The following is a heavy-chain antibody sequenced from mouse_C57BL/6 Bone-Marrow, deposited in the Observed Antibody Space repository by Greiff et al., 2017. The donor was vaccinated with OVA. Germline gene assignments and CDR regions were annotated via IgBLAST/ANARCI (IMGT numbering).Heavy chain of an antibody. CDR2: INPNNGGT. CDR1: GYTFTDYN. CDR3: ARGGYYGSSYTWCFDV. D-gene: IGHD1-1*01. Sequence: EVQLQQSGPELVKPGASVKIPCKASGYTFTDYNMDWVKQSHGKSLEWIGDINPNNGGTIYNQKFKGKATLTVDKSSSTAYMELRSLTSEDTAVYYCARGGYYGSSYTWCFDVWGTGTTVTVSS. J-gene: IGHJ1*03. V-gene: IGHV1-18*01.